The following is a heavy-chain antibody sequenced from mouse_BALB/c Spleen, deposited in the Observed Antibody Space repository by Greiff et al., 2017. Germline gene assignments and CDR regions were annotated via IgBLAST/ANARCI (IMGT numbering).Heavy chain of an antibody. V-gene: IGHV2-6-5*01. CDR1: GFSLTDYG. D-gene: IGHD2-14*01. CDR2: IWGGGST. J-gene: IGHJ4*01. CDR3: AKDGNRYDDDYAMDN. Sequence: VKLMESGPGLVAPSQSLSITCTVSGFSLTDYGVSWVRQPPGKGLEWLGVIWGGGSTYYNSALKSRLSISKDNSKSQVFLKMNSLQTDDTAMYYCAKDGNRYDDDYAMDNWGKGTSVTVTS.